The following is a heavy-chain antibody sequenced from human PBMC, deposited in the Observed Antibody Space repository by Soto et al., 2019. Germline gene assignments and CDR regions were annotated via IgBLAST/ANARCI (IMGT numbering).Heavy chain of an antibody. Sequence: GGSRRRSWIASGLAFGNYAMNWVRQVPGRGLEWVAGVSTNGRSTYYADSVRGRFTISRDNSKLTVYLQMNSLRAEDTAVYYCAKDRAFNYFYGMDVWGQGTTVTVSS. CDR3: AKDRAFNYFYGMDV. V-gene: IGHV3-23*01. J-gene: IGHJ6*02. D-gene: IGHD3-10*01. CDR1: GLAFGNYA. CDR2: VSTNGRST.